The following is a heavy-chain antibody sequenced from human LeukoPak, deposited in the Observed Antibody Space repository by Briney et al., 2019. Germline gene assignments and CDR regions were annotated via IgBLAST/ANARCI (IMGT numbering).Heavy chain of an antibody. D-gene: IGHD2-15*01. Sequence: GGSPRLSCAASGFTFSSYGMHWVRQAPGKGLEWVAVISYDGSNKYYADSVKGRFTISRDNSKNALYLQMNSLRAEDTAVYYCAKAGYCSGGSCYTPHYFDYWGQGTLVTVSS. CDR3: AKAGYCSGGSCYTPHYFDY. V-gene: IGHV3-30*18. J-gene: IGHJ4*02. CDR1: GFTFSSYG. CDR2: ISYDGSNK.